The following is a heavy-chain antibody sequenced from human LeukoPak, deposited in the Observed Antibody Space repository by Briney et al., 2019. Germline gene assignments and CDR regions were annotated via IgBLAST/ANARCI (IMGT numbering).Heavy chain of an antibody. V-gene: IGHV3-66*01. D-gene: IGHD4-17*01. CDR3: ACTFYGDSSHY. J-gene: IGHJ4*02. Sequence: GGSLRLSCAASGFTVSSNSMSWGRQAPGKGLEWVSVIYSGGSTYYADSVKGRFTISRDNSKNTLYLQMNSLRAEDTAVYYCACTFYGDSSHYWGQGTLVTVSS. CDR2: IYSGGST. CDR1: GFTVSSNS.